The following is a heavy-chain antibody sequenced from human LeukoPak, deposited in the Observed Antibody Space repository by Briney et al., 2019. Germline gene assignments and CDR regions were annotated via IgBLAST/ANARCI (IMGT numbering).Heavy chain of an antibody. CDR3: ARDTSGYRRGSFDY. CDR2: IYYSGST. D-gene: IGHD3-22*01. Sequence: PSETLSLTCTVSGGSINSYYWSWIRQPPGKGLEWIGYIYYSGSTNYNPSLKSRVTISLDTSNNRFSLKLSSVTAADTAVYYCARDTSGYRRGSFDYWGQGTLVTVSS. V-gene: IGHV4-59*01. CDR1: GGSINSYY. J-gene: IGHJ4*02.